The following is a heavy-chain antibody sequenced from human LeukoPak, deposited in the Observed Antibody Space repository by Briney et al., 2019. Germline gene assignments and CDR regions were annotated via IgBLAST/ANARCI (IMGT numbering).Heavy chain of an antibody. CDR1: GFTFSYYG. D-gene: IGHD2-2*01. V-gene: IGHV3-33*06. CDR3: AKDSRHRGYCSSTSCYVSWFDP. J-gene: IGHJ5*02. CDR2: IWHDGGKR. Sequence: GGSLRLSCAASGFTFSYYGMQWVRQAPGKGLEWVALIWHDGGKRYYADSVKGRFTISRDNSKNTLYLQMTTLRAEDTAVYYCAKDSRHRGYCSSTSCYVSWFDPWGQGTLVTVSS.